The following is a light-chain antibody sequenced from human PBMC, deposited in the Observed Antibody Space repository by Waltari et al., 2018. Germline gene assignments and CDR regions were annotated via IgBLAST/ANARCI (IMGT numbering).Light chain of an antibody. V-gene: IGLV1-44*01. CDR3: AAWDDSVNGYV. CDR1: RSNIGYNA. Sequence: QSVLTQPPSASGTPGERVTISCSGSRSNIGYNAVNWYQHLPGAAPELLIYTDNQRPAGVPARFSGSKSGTSASLGISGLQSEDEATYYCAAWDDSVNGYVFGSGTEVTVL. CDR2: TDN. J-gene: IGLJ1*01.